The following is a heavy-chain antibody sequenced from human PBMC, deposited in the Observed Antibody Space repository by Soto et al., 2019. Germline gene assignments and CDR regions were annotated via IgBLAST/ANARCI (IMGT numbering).Heavy chain of an antibody. V-gene: IGHV3-21*06. CDR2: ISSTTNYI. J-gene: IGHJ4*02. Sequence: GGSPRLSCAASGFTFTRYSMNWVRQAPGKGLEWVSSISSTTNYIYYGDSMKGRFTISRDNAKNSLYLEMNSLRAEDTAVYYCARESEDLTSNFDYWGQGTLVTVPQ. CDR1: GFTFTRYS. CDR3: ARESEDLTSNFDY.